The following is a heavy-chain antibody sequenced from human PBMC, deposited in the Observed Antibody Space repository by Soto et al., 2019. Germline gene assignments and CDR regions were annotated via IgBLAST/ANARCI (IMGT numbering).Heavy chain of an antibody. CDR1: GDIFSRST. V-gene: IGHV1-69*02. Sequence: QVQLVQSGTEVTKPGSSVTVSCTASGDIFSRSTLSWVRQAPGQRLEWMGRIIPMLGMSNSALKFQGRLTISADTSTNKVYMHLNSLRSDDTAVYYCATSYGSGSAHLDSWGQGTLVTVSS. J-gene: IGHJ4*02. D-gene: IGHD3-10*01. CDR2: IIPMLGMS. CDR3: ATSYGSGSAHLDS.